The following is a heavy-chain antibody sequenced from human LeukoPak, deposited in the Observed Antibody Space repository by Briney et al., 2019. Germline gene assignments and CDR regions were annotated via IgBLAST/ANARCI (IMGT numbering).Heavy chain of an antibody. D-gene: IGHD1-26*01. CDR1: DASISGYY. Sequence: SETLSLTCTVSDASISGYYWSWIRQPPGKGLEWIGSIHFSGSTNYNPSLRSRVTISVDTSKNQLSLKLSSATAADTAVYYRARDLGGIYFDYWGQGTLVTVSS. J-gene: IGHJ4*02. CDR2: IHFSGST. V-gene: IGHV4-59*01. CDR3: ARDLGGIYFDY.